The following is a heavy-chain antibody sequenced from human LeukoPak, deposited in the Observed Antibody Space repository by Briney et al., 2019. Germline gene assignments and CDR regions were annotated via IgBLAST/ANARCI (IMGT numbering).Heavy chain of an antibody. CDR1: GFTVSSYS. Sequence: PGGSLRLSCAASGFTVSSYSMNWVRQAPGKGLEWVSHSSSSGSTIYYAGSVKGRFTIARDNAKNSVYLQMNSLRAEDTAVYYCARGSLHSAYGFDYWGQGTLVTVSS. J-gene: IGHJ4*02. CDR3: ARGSLHSAYGFDY. CDR2: SSSSGSTI. D-gene: IGHD5-12*01. V-gene: IGHV3-48*04.